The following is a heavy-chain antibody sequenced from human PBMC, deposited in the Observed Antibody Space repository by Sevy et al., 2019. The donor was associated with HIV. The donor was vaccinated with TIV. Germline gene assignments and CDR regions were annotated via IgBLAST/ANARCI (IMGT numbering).Heavy chain of an antibody. Sequence: GGSLRLSCTASGLTFGDYCMSWVRQAPGKGLEWVAFLKSDVYGGTVDHAASVRGRFVISRDDSKTIAYLQMNDLKTEDTGVYYCTRWKAAQSIFDYWGQGALVTVSS. J-gene: IGHJ4*02. CDR2: LKSDVYGGTV. CDR1: GLTFGDYC. V-gene: IGHV3-49*04. CDR3: TRWKAAQSIFDY. D-gene: IGHD6-13*01.